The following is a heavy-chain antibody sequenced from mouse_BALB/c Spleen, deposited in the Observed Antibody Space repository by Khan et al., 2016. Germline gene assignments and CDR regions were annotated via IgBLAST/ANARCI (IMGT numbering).Heavy chain of an antibody. CDR3: ASYYGSSYDYFDY. J-gene: IGHJ2*01. Sequence: QVQLQQSGAELARPGASVKLSCKASGCTFTSYWMQWVKQRPGQGLEWIGAIYPGDGDTRYTQKFKGKATLTADKSSSTAYMQLSSLASEDSAVYYCASYYGSSYDYFDYWGQGTTLTVSS. CDR2: IYPGDGDT. D-gene: IGHD1-1*01. V-gene: IGHV1-87*01. CDR1: GCTFTSYW.